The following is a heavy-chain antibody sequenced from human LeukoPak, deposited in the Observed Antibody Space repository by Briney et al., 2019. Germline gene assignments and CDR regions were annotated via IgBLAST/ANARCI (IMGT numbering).Heavy chain of an antibody. J-gene: IGHJ4*02. Sequence: ETLSLTCAVYGGSFSGYYWSWIRQPPGKGLEWIGEINHSGSTNYNPSLKSRVTISVDTSKNQFSLKLSSVTAADTAVYYCARGRHYYDSSGYFFFDYWGQGTLVTVSS. D-gene: IGHD3-22*01. CDR3: ARGRHYYDSSGYFFFDY. CDR2: INHSGST. CDR1: GGSFSGYY. V-gene: IGHV4-34*01.